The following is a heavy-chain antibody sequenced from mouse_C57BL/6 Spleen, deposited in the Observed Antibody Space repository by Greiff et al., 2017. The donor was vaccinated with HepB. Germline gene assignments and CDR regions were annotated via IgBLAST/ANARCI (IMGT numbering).Heavy chain of an antibody. V-gene: IGHV5-17*01. J-gene: IGHJ4*01. Sequence: EVMLVESGGGLVKPGGSLKLSCAASGFTFSDYGMHWVRQAPEKGLEWVAYISSGSSTIYYADTVKGRFTISRDNAKNTLFLQMTSLRSEDTAMYYCATLYDYSYYYAMDYWGQGTSVTVSS. D-gene: IGHD2-4*01. CDR2: ISSGSSTI. CDR1: GFTFSDYG. CDR3: ATLYDYSYYYAMDY.